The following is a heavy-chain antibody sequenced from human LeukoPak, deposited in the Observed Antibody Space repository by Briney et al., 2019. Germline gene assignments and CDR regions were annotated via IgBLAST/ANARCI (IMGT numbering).Heavy chain of an antibody. V-gene: IGHV1-69*13. CDR3: ARADIVVVPAAGPDY. Sequence: SVKVSCKASGGTFSSYAISWVRQAPGQGLEWMGGIIPIFGTANYAQKFQGRVTITADESTSTAYMELSSLRSDDTAVYYCARADIVVVPAAGPDYWGQGTLVTVSS. D-gene: IGHD2-2*01. CDR1: GGTFSSYA. CDR2: IIPIFGTA. J-gene: IGHJ4*02.